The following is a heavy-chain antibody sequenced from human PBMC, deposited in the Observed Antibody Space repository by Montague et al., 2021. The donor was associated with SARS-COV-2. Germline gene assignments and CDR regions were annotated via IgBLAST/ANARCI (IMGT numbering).Heavy chain of an antibody. CDR3: ARDICRYFDWSYYYYYGMDV. CDR2: ISGDGRSR. D-gene: IGHD3-9*01. J-gene: IGHJ6*01. V-gene: IGHV3-43*02. Sequence: SLRLSCAASGFTFEDFAMNWVRQAPGKSLEWVSLISGDGRSRYYADSVKGRFTISRDNSKNSLFLHVNSLRTEDTALYYCARDICRYFDWSYYYYYGMDVWGQGTTVTVSS. CDR1: GFTFEDFA.